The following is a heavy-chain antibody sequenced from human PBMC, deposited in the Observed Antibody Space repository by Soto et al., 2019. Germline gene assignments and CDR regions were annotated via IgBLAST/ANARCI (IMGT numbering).Heavy chain of an antibody. CDR3: ARHVLYTDPYYFDY. Sequence: QLQLQESGPGLVKPSETLSLACTVSGGSVSNKGDYWGWIRQPPGKGLEWIGSLFYSGYTYYNPSLKIRVTLSVDTSNNRVSRKLSSVTAADTAVYYCARHVLYTDPYYFDYWGEGTLVTFSS. D-gene: IGHD2-8*01. CDR2: LFYSGYT. CDR1: GGSVSNKGDY. V-gene: IGHV4-39*01. J-gene: IGHJ4*02.